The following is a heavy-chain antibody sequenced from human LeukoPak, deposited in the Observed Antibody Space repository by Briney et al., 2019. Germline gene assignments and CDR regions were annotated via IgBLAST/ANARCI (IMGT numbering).Heavy chain of an antibody. J-gene: IGHJ4*02. V-gene: IGHV3-74*01. D-gene: IGHD3-16*01. CDR3: ARATIASYGPRDY. CDR1: GFTFSSYW. CDR2: INSDGSTT. Sequence: GGSLRLSCAASGFTFSSYWMHWVRQAPGKGLVWVSRINSDGSTTSYADSVRGRFTISRDNAKNTLYLQMNSLRPEDTAVYYCARATIASYGPRDYWGQGTLVTVSS.